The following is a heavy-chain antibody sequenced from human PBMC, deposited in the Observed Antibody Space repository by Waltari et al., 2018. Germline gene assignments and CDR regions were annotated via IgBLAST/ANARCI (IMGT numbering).Heavy chain of an antibody. D-gene: IGHD3-10*01. CDR2: ISWNSGSI. J-gene: IGHJ4*02. CDR1: GFTFDDYA. CDR3: AKDMGWRVRGVRGYGFDY. V-gene: IGHV3-9*01. Sequence: EVQLVESGGGLVQPGRSLRLSCAASGFTFDDYAMHWVRQAPGKGLEWVSGISWNSGSIGYADSVKGRFTISRDNAKNSLYLQMNSLRAEDTALYYCAKDMGWRVRGVRGYGFDYWGQGTLVTVSS.